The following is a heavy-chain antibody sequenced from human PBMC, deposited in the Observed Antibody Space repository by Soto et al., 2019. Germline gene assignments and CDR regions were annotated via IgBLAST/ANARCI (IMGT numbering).Heavy chain of an antibody. CDR1: AYSFATYL. CDR2: IYPDTFDT. D-gene: IGHD2-8*01. Sequence: PGESLMFSCNSSAYSFATYLNCWMRQIPGIRLEWMGIIYPDTFDTMYSPSFQGKVIISDDLSSTTTYLQWSSLKASDTAIYYCARQHGVDPANGWIDPWGQGTLVTVSS. J-gene: IGHJ5*02. CDR3: ARQHGVDPANGWIDP. V-gene: IGHV5-51*03.